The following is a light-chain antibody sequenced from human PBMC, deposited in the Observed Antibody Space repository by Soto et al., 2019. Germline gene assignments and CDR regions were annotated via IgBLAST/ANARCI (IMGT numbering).Light chain of an antibody. CDR3: QSYDSSLSGYV. V-gene: IGLV1-40*01. Sequence: QSALTQPPSVSGAPGQRVTISCTGSRSNIGAGYDVHWYQQLPGTAPKLLIYANNIRPSGVPGRFSGSKSGTSASLAITGLQAEDEADYYCQSYDSSLSGYVFGTGTKATVL. CDR1: RSNIGAGYD. CDR2: ANN. J-gene: IGLJ1*01.